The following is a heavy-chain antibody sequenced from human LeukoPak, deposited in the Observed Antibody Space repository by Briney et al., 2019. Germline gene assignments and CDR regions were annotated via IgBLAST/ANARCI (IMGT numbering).Heavy chain of an antibody. J-gene: IGHJ4*02. CDR3: VRDFLGESGAGGY. Sequence: PGGSLRLSCATSTLTFSSYTMNWVRQAPGKGLEWVSSISPSGNSKYHADSVKGRFTISRDKAENSLYMQMNSLRAEDTGVYYCVRDFLGESGAGGYWGQGTLVTVSS. CDR1: TLTFSSYT. V-gene: IGHV3-21*01. D-gene: IGHD3-10*01. CDR2: ISPSGNSK.